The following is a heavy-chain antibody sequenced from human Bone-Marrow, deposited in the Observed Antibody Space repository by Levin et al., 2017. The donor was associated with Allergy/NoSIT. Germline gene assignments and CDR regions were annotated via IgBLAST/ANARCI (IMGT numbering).Heavy chain of an antibody. V-gene: IGHV3-7*04. CDR3: VTAGNWNQVWMGYPHH. Sequence: GGSLRLSCAASGFTFSTYWMTWVRQAPGRGLEWVANIQQDGNEKYYVDSVKGRFTISRDNAKNSLYLQMSGLRAEDTAVYYCVTAGNWNQVWMGYPHHWGQGTLVSVSS. D-gene: IGHD1-1*01. CDR2: IQQDGNEK. CDR1: GFTFSTYW. J-gene: IGHJ1*01.